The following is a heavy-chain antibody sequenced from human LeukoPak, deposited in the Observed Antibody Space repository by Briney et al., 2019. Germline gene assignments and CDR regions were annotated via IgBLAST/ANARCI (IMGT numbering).Heavy chain of an antibody. CDR2: ISGSGGST. V-gene: IGHV3-23*01. Sequence: PGGSLRLSCAASGFTFSNYAMTWVRQAPGKGLEWVSAISGSGGSTYYADSVKGRFTISRDNSKNTLYLQMNSLRAEDTSIYFCAKALEQETVIALDSWGQGTLVTVSS. CDR3: AKALEQETVIALDS. J-gene: IGHJ4*02. D-gene: IGHD6-13*01. CDR1: GFTFSNYA.